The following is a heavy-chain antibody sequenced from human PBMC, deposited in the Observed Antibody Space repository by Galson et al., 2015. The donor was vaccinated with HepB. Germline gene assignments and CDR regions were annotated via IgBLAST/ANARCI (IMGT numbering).Heavy chain of an antibody. CDR1: GFIFSSYW. Sequence: SLRLSCAASGFIFSSYWMHWVRQAPGKGLVWVSRTNPDGSITTYADSVKSRFTISRDSAKNTLYLQMFGLRVEDTAVYYCTREPSGDPNYEPGGKGPLVPASP. D-gene: IGHD3-22*01. V-gene: IGHV3-74*01. CDR2: TNPDGSIT. J-gene: IGHJ5*02. CDR3: TREPSGDPNYEP.